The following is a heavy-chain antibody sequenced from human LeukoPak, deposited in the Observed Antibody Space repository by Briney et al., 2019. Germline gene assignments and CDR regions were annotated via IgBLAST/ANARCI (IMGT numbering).Heavy chain of an antibody. D-gene: IGHD3-9*01. CDR1: GFTFTNAW. Sequence: GGSLRLSCAASGFTFTNAWMSWVRQAPGRGLECCGRIKSKTDGGTTDYAAPVKDRFTISRDDSKNTLYLQMNSLKAEDTAVYYCTTGAYDILTGYYHWYFDLWGRGTLVTVSS. CDR2: IKSKTDGGTT. J-gene: IGHJ2*01. V-gene: IGHV3-15*01. CDR3: TTGAYDILTGYYHWYFDL.